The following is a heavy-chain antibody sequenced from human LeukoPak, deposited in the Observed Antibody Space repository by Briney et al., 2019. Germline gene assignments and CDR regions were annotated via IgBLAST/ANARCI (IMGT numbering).Heavy chain of an antibody. D-gene: IGHD2-2*01. J-gene: IGHJ4*02. V-gene: IGHV1-69*13. Sequence: SVKVSCKASGGTFSSYAISWVRQAPGQGLEWMGGIIPIFGTANYAQKFQGRVTITADESTSTAYMELSSLRSEDTAVYYCATLEGYCSSTSCYYVEWGQGTLVTVSS. CDR1: GGTFSSYA. CDR2: IIPIFGTA. CDR3: ATLEGYCSSTSCYYVE.